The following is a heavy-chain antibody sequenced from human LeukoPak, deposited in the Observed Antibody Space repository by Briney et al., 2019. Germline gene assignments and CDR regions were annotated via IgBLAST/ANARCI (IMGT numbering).Heavy chain of an antibody. V-gene: IGHV1-2*02. D-gene: IGHD2/OR15-2a*01. CDR3: ARLKSRADASAPLDF. Sequence: ASVKVSCKASGYTFSAYSVHWVRQVPGQGLQWMAWINPNSGDREYAQDFRGRVTLTRDTSISKAYMELKSLTSNDTAVYFCARLKSRADASAPLDFWGRGTLVIVSS. J-gene: IGHJ2*01. CDR2: INPNSGDR. CDR1: GYTFSAYS.